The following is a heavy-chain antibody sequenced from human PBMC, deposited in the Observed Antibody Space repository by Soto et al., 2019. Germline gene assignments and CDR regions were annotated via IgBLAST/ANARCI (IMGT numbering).Heavy chain of an antibody. V-gene: IGHV3-64D*08. Sequence: GGSLRLSCSASGLTFNDLSMHWVRQAPGRELEYISVIHKNGDTAYFADSVKGRFTTSRDNSKNILYLQMSSLRPDDTAVYYCVRDLYGLDVWGQGTTVPVSS. CDR2: IHKNGDTA. J-gene: IGHJ6*02. D-gene: IGHD2-2*02. CDR1: GLTFNDLS. CDR3: VRDLYGLDV.